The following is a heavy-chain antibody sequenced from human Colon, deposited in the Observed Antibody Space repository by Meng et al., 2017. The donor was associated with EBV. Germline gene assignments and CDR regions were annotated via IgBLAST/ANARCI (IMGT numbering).Heavy chain of an antibody. D-gene: IGHD3-10*01. V-gene: IGHV4-61*01. CDR2: IYYIGGT. J-gene: IGHJ5*02. CDR3: ARVSGRSFDP. Sequence: QLPGSGPGRGNPSATLSLPCTVSGDSVATGRYYWSCIRQPPGKGLEWIAYIYYIGGTNYNPSLKSRLTISLDTSKNQFSLSLRSVTAADTAVYYCARVSGRSFDPWGQGTLVTVSS. CDR1: GDSVATGRYY.